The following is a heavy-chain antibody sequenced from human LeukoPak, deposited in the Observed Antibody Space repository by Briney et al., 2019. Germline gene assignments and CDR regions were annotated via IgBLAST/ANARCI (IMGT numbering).Heavy chain of an antibody. CDR1: GFTFSNAW. Sequence: GGSLRPSCAASGFTFSNAWMSWVRQAPGKGLEWVGRIKSKTDGGTTDYAAPVKGRFTISRDDSKNTLYLQMNSLKTEDTAVYYCTTRVYYYDSSSDYWGQGTLVTVSS. CDR3: TTRVYYYDSSSDY. V-gene: IGHV3-15*01. J-gene: IGHJ4*02. D-gene: IGHD3-22*01. CDR2: IKSKTDGGTT.